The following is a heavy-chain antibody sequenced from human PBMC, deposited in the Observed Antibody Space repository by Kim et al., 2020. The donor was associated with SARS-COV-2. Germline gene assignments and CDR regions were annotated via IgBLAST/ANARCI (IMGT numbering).Heavy chain of an antibody. CDR3: ARPDVDTAMVT. Sequence: TYYNPSLKSRVTISVDTSKNQFSLKLSSVTAADTAVYYCARPDVDTAMVTWGQVTLVTVSS. V-gene: IGHV4-39*01. D-gene: IGHD5-18*01. CDR2: T. J-gene: IGHJ4*02.